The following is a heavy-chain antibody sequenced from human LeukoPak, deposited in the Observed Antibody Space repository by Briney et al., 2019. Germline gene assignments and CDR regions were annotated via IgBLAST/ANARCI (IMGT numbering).Heavy chain of an antibody. CDR3: AKDMVSYSSSWYSAFDI. J-gene: IGHJ3*02. V-gene: IGHV3-9*03. CDR2: ISWNSGSI. D-gene: IGHD6-13*01. CDR1: GFTFDDYA. Sequence: GGSLRLSRAASGFTFDDYAMHWVRQAPGKGLEWVSGISWNSGSIGYADSVKGRFTISRDNAKNSLYLQMNSLRAEDMALYYCAKDMVSYSSSWYSAFDIWGQGTMVTVSS.